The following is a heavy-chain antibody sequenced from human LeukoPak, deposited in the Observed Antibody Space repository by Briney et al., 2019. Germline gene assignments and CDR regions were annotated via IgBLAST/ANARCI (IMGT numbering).Heavy chain of an antibody. CDR2: ISAYNGNT. Sequence: ASVKVSCKASGYTFTSYGISWVRQAPGQGLEWMGWISAYNGNTNYAQKLQGRVTMTTDTSTSTAYMELRSLRSDDTAVYYCARVGKGIVGATSLYYYYYVDVWGKGTTVTVSS. V-gene: IGHV1-18*01. J-gene: IGHJ6*03. D-gene: IGHD1-26*01. CDR1: GYTFTSYG. CDR3: ARVGKGIVGATSLYYYYYVDV.